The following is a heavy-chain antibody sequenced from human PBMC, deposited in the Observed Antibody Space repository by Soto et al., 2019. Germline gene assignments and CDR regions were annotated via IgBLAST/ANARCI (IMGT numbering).Heavy chain of an antibody. J-gene: IGHJ5*02. CDR1: GGSISNYY. CDR2: MYYNGNI. V-gene: IGHV4-59*01. D-gene: IGHD3-16*01. Sequence: SETLSLTCNVSGGSISNYYWTWVRQSPEKGLEWIGYMYYNGNINYNPSLKSRVTISIDTSKNQFSLTLRSVTAADTAVYYCASGGNWFDPWGQGVLVTVSS. CDR3: ASGGNWFDP.